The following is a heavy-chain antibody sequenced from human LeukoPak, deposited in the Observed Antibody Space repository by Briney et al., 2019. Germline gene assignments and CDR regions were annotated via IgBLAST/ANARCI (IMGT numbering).Heavy chain of an antibody. CDR1: GGSISSSSYY. V-gene: IGHV4-39*07. J-gene: IGHJ4*02. CDR2: IYYSGST. D-gene: IGHD6-19*01. Sequence: SETLSLTCTVSGGSISSSSYYWGWIRQPPGKGLEWIGSIYYSGSTYYNPSLKSRVTISVDTSKNQFSLKLSSVTAADTAVYYCARSVAVAGMEYYFDYWGQGTLVTVSS. CDR3: ARSVAVAGMEYYFDY.